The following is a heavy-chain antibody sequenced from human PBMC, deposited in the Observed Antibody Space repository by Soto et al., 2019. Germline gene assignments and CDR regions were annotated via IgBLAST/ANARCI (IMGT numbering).Heavy chain of an antibody. CDR1: GGSISSSSYY. D-gene: IGHD3-10*01. CDR3: ARPGYYGSGSDAFDI. Sequence: QLQLQESGPGLVKPSETLSLTCTVSGGSISSSSYYWGWIRQPPGKGLEWIGSIYYSGSTYYNPSLKSRVTISVDTSKNQFSLKLSSVTAADTAVYYCARPGYYGSGSDAFDIWGQGTMVTVSS. V-gene: IGHV4-39*01. J-gene: IGHJ3*02. CDR2: IYYSGST.